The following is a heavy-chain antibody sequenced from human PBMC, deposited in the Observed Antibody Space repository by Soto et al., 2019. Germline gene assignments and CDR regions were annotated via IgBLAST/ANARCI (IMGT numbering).Heavy chain of an antibody. D-gene: IGHD3-22*01. CDR1: GYIFTNHY. Sequence: QVQLVQSGAEVKKPGASVKVSCKASGYIFTNHYIHWVRQAPGQGLEWMGIINPSGGSTNYLQKFQGRITKTRYTSTSTVYMELSSLRSEDTAVYFCARADYYDSSGFYYDCWGQGTLVPVSS. J-gene: IGHJ4*02. CDR2: INPSGGST. CDR3: ARADYYDSSGFYYDC. V-gene: IGHV1-46*01.